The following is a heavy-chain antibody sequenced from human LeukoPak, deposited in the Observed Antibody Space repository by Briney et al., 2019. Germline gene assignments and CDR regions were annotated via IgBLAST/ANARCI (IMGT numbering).Heavy chain of an antibody. D-gene: IGHD3/OR15-3a*01. J-gene: IGHJ6*02. CDR2: ISFDGTNK. V-gene: IGHV3-30*18. CDR3: AKDGQIVGLVRRDFKYGMDV. Sequence: GRSLSLSCAASGFTFGSYGMHWVRQAPGKGLEWLAVISFDGTNKYYADSVKGRFTISRFNSNNTLYLQMNSLRAEDTAVYYCAKDGQIVGLVRRDFKYGMDVWGQGTTVTVSS. CDR1: GFTFGSYG.